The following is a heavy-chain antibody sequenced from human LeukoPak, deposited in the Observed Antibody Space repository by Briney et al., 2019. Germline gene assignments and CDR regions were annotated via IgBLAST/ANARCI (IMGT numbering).Heavy chain of an antibody. CDR2: MNPNSGNT. CDR1: GYTFTSYD. CDR3: ARLGSSWARDDAFDI. Sequence: ASVKVSCKASGYTFTSYDISWVRQATGQGLEWMGWMNPNSGNTGYAQKFQGRVTMTRNTSISTAYMELSSLRSEDTAVYYCARLGSSWARDDAFDIWGQGTMVTVSS. D-gene: IGHD3-16*01. V-gene: IGHV1-8*01. J-gene: IGHJ3*02.